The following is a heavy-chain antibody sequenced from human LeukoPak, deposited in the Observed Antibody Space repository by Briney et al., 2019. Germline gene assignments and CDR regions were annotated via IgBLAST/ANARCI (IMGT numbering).Heavy chain of an antibody. V-gene: IGHV1-18*01. CDR3: ARARGYSDFWSGYLGTPLPQPFDY. Sequence: ASVKVSCKASGYTFTSYGISWVRQTPGQGLEWMGWISAYNGNTNYAQKLQGRVTMTTDTSTSTAYMELRSLRSDDTAVYYCARARGYSDFWSGYLGTPLPQPFDYRGQGTLVTVSS. CDR2: ISAYNGNT. CDR1: GYTFTSYG. D-gene: IGHD3-3*01. J-gene: IGHJ4*02.